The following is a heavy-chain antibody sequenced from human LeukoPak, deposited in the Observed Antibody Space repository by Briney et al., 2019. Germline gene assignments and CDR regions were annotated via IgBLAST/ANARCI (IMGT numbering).Heavy chain of an antibody. Sequence: GGSLRLSCTASGFTFGDYAMSWVRQAPGKGLEWVGFIRSKAYGGTTEYAASVKGRFTISRDDSKSIAYLQMNSLKTEDTAVYYCTRVSTSIVVVPAAKGVYYYYYMDVWGKGTTVTISS. V-gene: IGHV3-49*04. D-gene: IGHD2-2*01. J-gene: IGHJ6*03. CDR2: IRSKAYGGTT. CDR3: TRVSTSIVVVPAAKGVYYYYYMDV. CDR1: GFTFGDYA.